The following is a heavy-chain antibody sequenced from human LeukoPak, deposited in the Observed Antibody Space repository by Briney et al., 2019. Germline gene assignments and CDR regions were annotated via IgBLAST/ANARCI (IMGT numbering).Heavy chain of an antibody. CDR1: GFTFSSYW. J-gene: IGHJ2*01. V-gene: IGHV3-74*01. CDR3: ARVRKYSGYYSWYFDL. Sequence: GGSLRLSCAASGFTFSSYWMHWVRQAPGKGLVWVSRINSDGSSTSYADSVKGRFTISRENAKNSLYLQMNSLRVGDTAVYYCARVRKYSGYYSWYFDLWGRGTLVTVSS. D-gene: IGHD5-12*01. CDR2: INSDGSST.